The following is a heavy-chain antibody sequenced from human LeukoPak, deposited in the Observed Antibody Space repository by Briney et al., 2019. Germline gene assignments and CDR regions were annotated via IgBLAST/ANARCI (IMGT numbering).Heavy chain of an antibody. CDR1: GYTFTGYY. D-gene: IGHD1-7*01. Sequence: ASVKVSCKASGYTFTGYYMHWVRQAPGQGLEWMGWVNPNSGGTNYAQKFQGRVTMTRDTSISTAYMELSRLRSDDTAVYYCASMLELLDYYFDYWGQGTLVTVSS. V-gene: IGHV1-2*02. CDR3: ASMLELLDYYFDY. CDR2: VNPNSGGT. J-gene: IGHJ4*02.